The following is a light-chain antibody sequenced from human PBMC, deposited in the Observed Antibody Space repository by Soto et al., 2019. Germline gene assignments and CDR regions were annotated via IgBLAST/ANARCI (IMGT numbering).Light chain of an antibody. Sequence: EIVLTQSPCTLSLSPGEIATLSCRASQSVSSSYLAWYQQKPGQAPRLLIYGASSRATGIPDRLSGSGSGTDLNLTISRLEPEDFAVYYCQKYGSSSWTCGQGTKVDIK. CDR1: QSVSSSY. CDR2: GAS. V-gene: IGKV3-20*01. J-gene: IGKJ1*01. CDR3: QKYGSSSWT.